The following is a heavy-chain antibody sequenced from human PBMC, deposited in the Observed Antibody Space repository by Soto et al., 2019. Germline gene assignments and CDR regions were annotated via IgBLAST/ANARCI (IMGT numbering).Heavy chain of an antibody. CDR3: ARVYDRDCTSCFDY. CDR2: ISYSGST. Sequence: SETLSLTCTVSGGSISSSSYYWGWIRQPPGKGLEWIGSISYSGSTYYNPSLKSRLTISVDTSKNQFSLKLSPVTAADTAVYYCARVYDRDCTSCFDYWGQGTLVTVSS. D-gene: IGHD2-2*01. J-gene: IGHJ4*02. CDR1: GGSISSSSYY. V-gene: IGHV4-39*07.